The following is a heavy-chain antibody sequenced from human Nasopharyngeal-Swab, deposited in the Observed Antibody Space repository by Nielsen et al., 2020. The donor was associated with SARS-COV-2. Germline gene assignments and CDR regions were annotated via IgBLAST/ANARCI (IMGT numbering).Heavy chain of an antibody. CDR3: ARRGRCSGSSCDMDV. CDR2: INPGSGGT. J-gene: IGHJ6*02. V-gene: IGHV1-46*02. D-gene: IGHD2-2*01. CDR1: GYTFNNYY. Sequence: ASVKVSCKASGYTFNNYYIHWVRQAPGQGLEWMGMINPGSGGTTYAQKFQGRVTMTRDTSTSTVLMDLSSLRSEDTAGYYCARRGRCSGSSCDMDVWGQGTTVTVSS.